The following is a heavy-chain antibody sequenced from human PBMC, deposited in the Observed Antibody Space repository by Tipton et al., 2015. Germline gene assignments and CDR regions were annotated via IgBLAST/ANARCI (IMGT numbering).Heavy chain of an antibody. CDR3: ACQDYDSLTRDYQTVDY. Sequence: TLSLTCAVSGYSISSDYFWGWIRQPPGKGLEWIGSIYHSGNTYYNPSLKSRVTMSRDTSKNQFSLKLTSVTAADTAVYYCACQDYDSLTRDYQTVDYWGQGTLVTVSS. D-gene: IGHD3-9*01. J-gene: IGHJ4*02. CDR2: IYHSGNT. V-gene: IGHV4-38-2*01. CDR1: GYSISSDYF.